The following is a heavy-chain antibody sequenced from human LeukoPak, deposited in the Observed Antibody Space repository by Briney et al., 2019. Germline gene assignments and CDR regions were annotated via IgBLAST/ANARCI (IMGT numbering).Heavy chain of an antibody. CDR2: IRGDTST. Sequence: GGSLRLSCAASGFTASSTSIIWVRQAPGKGLECVSYIRGDTSTEYAEYVRGRFTISRDDAKNTVYLQMYSLRVEDTSVYYCARRRGGYGDGDFDYWGQGTLVTVSS. CDR1: GFTASSTS. D-gene: IGHD4-17*01. J-gene: IGHJ4*02. CDR3: ARRRGGYGDGDFDY. V-gene: IGHV3-66*04.